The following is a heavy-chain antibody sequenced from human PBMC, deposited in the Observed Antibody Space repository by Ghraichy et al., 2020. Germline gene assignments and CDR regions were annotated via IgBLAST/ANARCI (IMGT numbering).Heavy chain of an antibody. CDR3: ARDVGLSTVTGNYYYYYYMDV. J-gene: IGHJ6*03. D-gene: IGHD4-17*01. CDR2: ISSSSYI. V-gene: IGHV3-21*01. CDR1: GFTFSSYS. Sequence: GGSLRLSCAASGFTFSSYSMNWVRQAPGKGLEWVSSISSSSYIYYADSVKGRFTISRDNAKNSLYLQMNSLRAEDTAVYYCARDVGLSTVTGNYYYYYYMDVWGKGTTVTVSS.